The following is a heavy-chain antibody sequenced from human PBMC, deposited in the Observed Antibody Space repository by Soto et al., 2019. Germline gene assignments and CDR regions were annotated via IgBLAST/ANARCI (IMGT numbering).Heavy chain of an antibody. CDR1: GGFVSSGSYY. CDR2: MSHSGGT. CDR3: ARVERGTATTVVDAFDI. V-gene: IGHV4-34*01. J-gene: IGHJ3*02. D-gene: IGHD1-1*01. Sequence: QVQLQQWGAGLLKPSETLSLTCAVYGGFVSSGSYYWSWMRQPPGKGLEGIGEMSHSGGTHFNPSLKSRATISVDTSKNQFSLKMSSVTAADTALYYCARVERGTATTVVDAFDIWGPGTMVTVSS.